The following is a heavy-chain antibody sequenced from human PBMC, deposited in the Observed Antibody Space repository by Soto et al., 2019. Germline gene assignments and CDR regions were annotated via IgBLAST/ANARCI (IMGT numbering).Heavy chain of an antibody. J-gene: IGHJ5*02. CDR2: ISSSSSYT. CDR3: ARDRGGSYPRGWFDP. CDR1: GFTFSDYY. D-gene: IGHD1-26*01. Sequence: GGSLRLSCAASGFTFSDYYMSWIRQAPGKGLEWVSYISSSSSYTNYADSVKGRFTISRDNAKNSLYLQMNSLRAEDTAVYYCARDRGGSYPRGWFDPWGQGTLVTVSS. V-gene: IGHV3-11*06.